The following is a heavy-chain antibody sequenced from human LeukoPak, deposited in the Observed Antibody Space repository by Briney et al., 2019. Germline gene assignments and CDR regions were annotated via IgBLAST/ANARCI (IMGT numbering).Heavy chain of an antibody. J-gene: IGHJ6*04. CDR1: GFSFSSYS. Sequence: GGSLRLSCAASGFSFSSYSMNWVRQAPGKGLEWVSSISSTSRSSYIFYAESVKGRFTISRDNTKNSLFLQMNSLVAGDTAVYYCAELGITMIGGVWGKGTTVTISS. CDR3: AELGITMIGGV. CDR2: ISSTSRSSYI. V-gene: IGHV3-21*01. D-gene: IGHD3-10*02.